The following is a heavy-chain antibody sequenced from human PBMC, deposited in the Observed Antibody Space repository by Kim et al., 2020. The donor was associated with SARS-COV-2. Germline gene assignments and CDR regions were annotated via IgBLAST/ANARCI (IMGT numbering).Heavy chain of an antibody. D-gene: IGHD6-13*01. J-gene: IGHJ6*02. CDR3: ARHEKYSNSWYSLTGGMDV. CDR2: IYYSGST. CDR1: GGSISSSSCF. Sequence: SETLSLTCTVSGGSISSSSCFWGWIRQPPGKGLEWIGSIYYSGSTYYSPSLKRRVTISVDTSKNQLSLRLSSVTAADTAMYYCARHEKYSNSWYSLTGGMDVWAKGPRSPSP. V-gene: IGHV4-39*01.